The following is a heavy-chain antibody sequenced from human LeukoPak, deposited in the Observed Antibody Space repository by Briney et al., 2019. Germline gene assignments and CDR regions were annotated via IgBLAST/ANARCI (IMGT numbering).Heavy chain of an antibody. J-gene: IGHJ4*02. V-gene: IGHV3-23*01. CDR1: GFTFSNYA. D-gene: IGHD1-26*01. CDR2: INDRGGDT. CDR3: AKGLRGNYDY. Sequence: GGSLRLSCAAYGFTFSNYAMTWVRQAPGKGLEWISAINDRGGDTYYADSVKGRFTISRDNSKNTLYPQMNSLRAEDTAVYYCAKGLRGNYDYWGQGTLVTVSS.